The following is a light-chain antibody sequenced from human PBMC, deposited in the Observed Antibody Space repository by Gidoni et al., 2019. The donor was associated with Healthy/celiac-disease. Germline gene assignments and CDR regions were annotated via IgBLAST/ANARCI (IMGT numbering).Light chain of an antibody. CDR2: WAS. CDR1: QSVLYSSNNKNY. J-gene: IGKJ2*02. Sequence: DIVITQSPDSLALSLGERATINCKSSQSVLYSSNNKNYLAWYQQKPGQPPKLLIYWASTRESGVPDRFSGSGSGTDFTLTISSLQAEDVAVYYCQQYYSTPGTFGQGTKLEIK. V-gene: IGKV4-1*01. CDR3: QQYYSTPGT.